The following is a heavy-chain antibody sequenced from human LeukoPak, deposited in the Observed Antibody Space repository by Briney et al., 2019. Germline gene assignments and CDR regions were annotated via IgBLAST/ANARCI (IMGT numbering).Heavy chain of an antibody. D-gene: IGHD6-19*01. CDR3: ATKTEEWLVRGYYFDY. CDR1: GYTLTELS. Sequence: ASVKVSCKVSGYTLTELSMHWVRQAPGKGLEWMGGFDPEDGETIYAQKFQGRVTMTEDTSTDTAYMELSSLRSEDTAVYYCATKTEEWLVRGYYFDYWGQGTLVTVSS. CDR2: FDPEDGET. J-gene: IGHJ4*02. V-gene: IGHV1-24*01.